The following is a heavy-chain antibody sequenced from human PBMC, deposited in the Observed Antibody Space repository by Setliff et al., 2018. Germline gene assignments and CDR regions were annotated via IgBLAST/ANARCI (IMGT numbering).Heavy chain of an antibody. CDR2: IYYRGST. Sequence: PSGTLSLTCTVSGGSISSTSYYWAWIRQPPGKGLEWTGSIYYRGSTFIYPSLRSRVTISADTSKNQFSLKLTSVTAADTAMYYCARRWNFGPYGSGIHDGFDMWGQGTMVTVSS. J-gene: IGHJ3*02. CDR1: GGSISSTSYY. CDR3: ARRWNFGPYGSGIHDGFDM. D-gene: IGHD3-10*01. V-gene: IGHV4-39*07.